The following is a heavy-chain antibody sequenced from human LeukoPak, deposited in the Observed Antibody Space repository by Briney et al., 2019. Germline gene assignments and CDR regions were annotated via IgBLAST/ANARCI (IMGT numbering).Heavy chain of an antibody. Sequence: SETLSLTCTVSGGSISSSSYYWGWIRQPPGKGLEWIGSIYYSGSTYYNPSLKSRVTISVDTSKNQFSLKLSSVTAADTAVYYCARPPSVQGGMDVWGQGTTVTVSS. V-gene: IGHV4-39*07. CDR3: ARPPSVQGGMDV. J-gene: IGHJ6*02. CDR2: IYYSGST. CDR1: GGSISSSSYY.